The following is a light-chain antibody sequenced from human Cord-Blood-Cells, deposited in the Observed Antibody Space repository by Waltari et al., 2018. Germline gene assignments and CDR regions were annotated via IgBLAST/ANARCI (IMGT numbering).Light chain of an antibody. Sequence: EIVLTQSPATLPLSQGERATLSCRASQSVSSYLAWYQQKPGQAPRLLIYDASNRATGIPARFSGSGSGTDFTLTISSLEPEDFAVYYCQQRSNWYSFGQGTKLEIK. CDR3: QQRSNWYS. CDR1: QSVSSY. V-gene: IGKV3-11*01. J-gene: IGKJ2*03. CDR2: DAS.